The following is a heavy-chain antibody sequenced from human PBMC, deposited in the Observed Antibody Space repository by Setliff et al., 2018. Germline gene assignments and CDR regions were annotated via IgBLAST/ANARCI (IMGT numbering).Heavy chain of an antibody. CDR2: INSDGSST. J-gene: IGHJ4*02. CDR3: ARQFTYYDFWSGLSLDN. CDR1: GFTFSSYW. D-gene: IGHD3-3*01. V-gene: IGHV3-74*01. Sequence: GGSLRLSCAASGFTFSSYWMHWVRQAPGKGLVWVSRINSDGSSTSYADSVKGRFTISRDNAENTLYLQMNSLRAEDTAVYYCARQFTYYDFWSGLSLDNWGQGTLVTVSS.